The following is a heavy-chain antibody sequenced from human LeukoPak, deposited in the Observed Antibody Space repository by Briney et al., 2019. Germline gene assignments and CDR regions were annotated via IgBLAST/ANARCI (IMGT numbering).Heavy chain of an antibody. Sequence: SETLSLTCAVSGYSISSGYYWGWIRQPPRKGLEWIGTIYHNGNTYYNPSLKSRVTISVDTSKNEFSLKLSSVTAADTAVYYCARAYHSSWYLNWFDPWGQGTLVTVSS. CDR2: IYHNGNT. D-gene: IGHD6-13*01. CDR3: ARAYHSSWYLNWFDP. CDR1: GYSISSGYY. J-gene: IGHJ5*02. V-gene: IGHV4-38-2*01.